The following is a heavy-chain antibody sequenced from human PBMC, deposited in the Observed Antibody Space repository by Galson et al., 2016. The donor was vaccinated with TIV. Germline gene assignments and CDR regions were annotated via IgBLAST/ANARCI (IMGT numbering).Heavy chain of an antibody. CDR3: ARPPYCGDDCYKYDS. J-gene: IGHJ5*02. CDR1: GGNFNKYA. CDR2: IIPILGMT. D-gene: IGHD2-21*01. Sequence: SVKVSCKVSGGNFNKYAVSWVRQAPGQGLEWMGRIIPILGMTNYAQKFQGRVSIIADRSTTTAYMELSSLTSEDTAVYYCARPPYCGDDCYKYDSWGQGTLVTVSS. V-gene: IGHV1-69*04.